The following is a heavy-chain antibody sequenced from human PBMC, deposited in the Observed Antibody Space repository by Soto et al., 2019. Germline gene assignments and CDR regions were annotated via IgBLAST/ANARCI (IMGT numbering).Heavy chain of an antibody. V-gene: IGHV1-8*01. CDR3: ASSTYYDFWSGYYSSPFFDY. D-gene: IGHD3-3*01. CDR2: MNPNSGNT. J-gene: IGHJ4*02. CDR1: GYTFTSYD. Sequence: QVQLVQSGAEVKKPGASVKVSCKASGYTFTSYDINWVRQATGQGLEWMGWMNPNSGNTGYAQKFQGRVTMTRNTSISTAYMELRSLRSEDTAVYYCASSTYYDFWSGYYSSPFFDYWGQGTLVTVSS.